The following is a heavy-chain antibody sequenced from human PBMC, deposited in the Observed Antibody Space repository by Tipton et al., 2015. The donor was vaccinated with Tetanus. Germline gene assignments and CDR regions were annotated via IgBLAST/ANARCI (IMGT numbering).Heavy chain of an antibody. J-gene: IGHJ3*02. D-gene: IGHD3-22*01. CDR3: ARLGNYYDSSGYYYPDDAFDI. Sequence: QMQLVQSGAEVKKPGASVKVSCKASGYTFTSYGISWVRQAPGQGLEWMGWISAYNGNTNYAQKLQGRVTMTTDTSTSTAYMELRSLRSDDTAVYYCARLGNYYDSSGYYYPDDAFDIWGQGTMVTVSS. CDR2: ISAYNGNT. V-gene: IGHV1-18*01. CDR1: GYTFTSYG.